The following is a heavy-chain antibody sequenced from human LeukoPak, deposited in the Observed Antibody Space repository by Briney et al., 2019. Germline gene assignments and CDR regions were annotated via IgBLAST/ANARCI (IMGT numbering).Heavy chain of an antibody. CDR3: ARLGDSSGYYSGSYDY. J-gene: IGHJ4*02. D-gene: IGHD3-22*01. CDR2: ISGSGGSS. V-gene: IGHV3-23*01. CDR1: GFTFSSYA. Sequence: GGSLRLSCVASGFTFSSYAVTWVRQAPGKGLEWVSGISGSGGSSYYAGSVKGRFTISRDNSKNSLYLQMNSLRAEDTAVYYCARLGDSSGYYSGSYDYWGQGTLVTVSS.